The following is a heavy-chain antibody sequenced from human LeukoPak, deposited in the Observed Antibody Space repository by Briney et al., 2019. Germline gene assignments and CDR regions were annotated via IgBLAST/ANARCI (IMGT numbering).Heavy chain of an antibody. CDR2: IKHDGSEK. CDR1: GFIFTNYF. Sequence: GGSLRLSCAASGFIFTNYFMSWVRQAPGQGLEWVASIKHDGSEKYYVDSVRGRFTISRDNTMNSLYLQMSSLRAEDTAVYYCATDRGWRTSGYYLYYFEYWGQGTLVTYSS. CDR3: ATDRGWRTSGYYLYYFEY. V-gene: IGHV3-7*01. J-gene: IGHJ4*02. D-gene: IGHD3-3*01.